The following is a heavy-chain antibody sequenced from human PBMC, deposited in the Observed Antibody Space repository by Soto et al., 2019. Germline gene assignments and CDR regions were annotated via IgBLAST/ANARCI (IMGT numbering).Heavy chain of an antibody. CDR1: GGSISSYY. D-gene: IGHD3-22*01. V-gene: IGHV4-59*08. J-gene: IGHJ4*02. CDR2: IYYTGTT. CDR3: ASLGDYYKAFDY. Sequence: SETLSLTCTVSGGSISSYYWSWFRQPPGKGLEWIGYIYYTGTTKYYPSLKSRATISVDTSRNQFSLNLSSVPAADTAVYYCASLGDYYKAFDYWGQGTLVTVSS.